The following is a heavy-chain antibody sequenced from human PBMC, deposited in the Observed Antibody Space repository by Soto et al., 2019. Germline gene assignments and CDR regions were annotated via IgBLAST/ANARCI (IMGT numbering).Heavy chain of an antibody. V-gene: IGHV1-69*12. CDR2: ITPIFGTA. CDR1: GGTFSSYA. Sequence: QVQLVQSGAEVKKPGSSVKVSCKASGGTFSSYAISWVRQAPGQGLEWMGGITPIFGTANYAQKFQGRVTITADESTSTADMELSSLRSEDPAVYYCARDLVGSSSMGYWGQGTLVTVSS. D-gene: IGHD6-6*01. CDR3: ARDLVGSSSMGY. J-gene: IGHJ4*02.